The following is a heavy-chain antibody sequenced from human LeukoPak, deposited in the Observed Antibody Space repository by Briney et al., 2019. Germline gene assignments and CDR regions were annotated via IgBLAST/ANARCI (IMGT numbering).Heavy chain of an antibody. J-gene: IGHJ5*02. V-gene: IGHV1-8*03. D-gene: IGHD3-10*01. CDR1: GYTFTSYG. CDR3: ARAPRITMVRGAIYWFDP. Sequence: ASVKVSCKASGYTFTSYGINWVRQATGQGLEWMGWMNPNSGNTGYAQKFQGRVTITRNTSISTAYMELSSLRSEDTAVYYCARAPRITMVRGAIYWFDPWGQGTLVTVSS. CDR2: MNPNSGNT.